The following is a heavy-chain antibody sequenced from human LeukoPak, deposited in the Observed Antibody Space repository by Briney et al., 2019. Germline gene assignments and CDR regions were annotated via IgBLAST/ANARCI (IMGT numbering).Heavy chain of an antibody. D-gene: IGHD3-3*01. CDR1: GGSISSGSYY. CDR2: IYTSGST. V-gene: IGHV4-61*02. J-gene: IGHJ6*02. Sequence: SQTLSLTCTVSGGSISSGSYYWSWIRQPAGKGLGWIGRIYTSGSTNYNPSLKSRVTISVDTSRNQFSLKLSSVTAADTAVYYCARTYYDFWSGYYSASTTNYGMDVWGQGTTVTVSS. CDR3: ARTYYDFWSGYYSASTTNYGMDV.